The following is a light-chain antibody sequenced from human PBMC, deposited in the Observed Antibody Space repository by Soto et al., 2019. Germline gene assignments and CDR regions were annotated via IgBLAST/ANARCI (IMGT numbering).Light chain of an antibody. J-gene: IGKJ1*01. V-gene: IGKV1-9*01. CDR2: AAS. CDR1: QGIGSY. CDR3: QQLNSYPKT. Sequence: IQLHPSPSSLSSSVGYIVTINCRASQGIGSYFAWYQQKPGKAPKLLIYAASTLASGVPSRFSGSGSGKDFSITISSLQTEDFENYYCQQLNSYPKTCGQGTKGDIK.